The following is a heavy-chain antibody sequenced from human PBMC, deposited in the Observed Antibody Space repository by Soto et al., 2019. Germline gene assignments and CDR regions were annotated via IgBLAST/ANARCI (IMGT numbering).Heavy chain of an antibody. V-gene: IGHV3-53*01. D-gene: IGHD3-16*02. CDR2: IYSGGST. CDR3: ARSYRPYYDYVWGSYRYDAFDI. CDR1: GFTVSSNY. J-gene: IGHJ3*02. Sequence: GGSLRLSCAASGFTVSSNYMSWVRQAPGKGLEWVSVIYSGGSTYYADSVKGRFTISRDNSKNTLYLQMNSLRAEDTAVYYCARSYRPYYDYVWGSYRYDAFDIWGQGTMVNVSS.